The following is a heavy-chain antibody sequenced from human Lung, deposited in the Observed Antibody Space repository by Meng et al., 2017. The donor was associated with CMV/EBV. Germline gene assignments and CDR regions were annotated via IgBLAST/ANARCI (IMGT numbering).Heavy chain of an antibody. V-gene: IGHV1-18*01. D-gene: IGHD3-3*01. CDR1: DYSFTSYG. J-gene: IGHJ5*02. Sequence: SXXVSCKASDYSFTSYGISWVRQAPGQGLEWMGWINTYKGNTNYAQKFQGRVTMTAETSTSTVYMEVRGMRVDDTAIYYCARSITIYRIDVWGQGTVVTGSS. CDR2: INTYKGNT. CDR3: ARSITIYRIDV.